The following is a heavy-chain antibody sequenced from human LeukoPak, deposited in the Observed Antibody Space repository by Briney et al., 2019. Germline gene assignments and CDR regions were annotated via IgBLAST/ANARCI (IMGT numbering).Heavy chain of an antibody. J-gene: IGHJ4*02. CDR1: GFAFSSYG. D-gene: IGHD3-22*01. CDR3: ARDSTDEYYYDSSGYCGY. V-gene: IGHV3-30*19. CDR2: ISYDGSNK. Sequence: AGSLRLYCAAPGFAFSSYGMHWVRQAPGKGLEWVAVISYDGSNKYYADSVKGRFTISRDNSKNTLYLQMNSLRAEDTAVYYCARDSTDEYYYDSSGYCGYWGQGTLVTVSS.